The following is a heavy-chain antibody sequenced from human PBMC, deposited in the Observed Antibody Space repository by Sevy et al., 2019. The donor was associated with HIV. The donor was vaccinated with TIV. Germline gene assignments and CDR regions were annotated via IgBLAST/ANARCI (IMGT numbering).Heavy chain of an antibody. Sequence: GGSLRLSCAASGFTFSSYSMNWVRQAPGKGLEWVSSISSSSSYIYYADSVKSRFTISRDKVKNSLYLQMNSLRAEDTAVYYCARGSPQIAVAGDWYFDLWGRGTLVTVSS. CDR3: ARGSPQIAVAGDWYFDL. V-gene: IGHV3-21*01. CDR2: ISSSSSYI. CDR1: GFTFSSYS. D-gene: IGHD6-19*01. J-gene: IGHJ2*01.